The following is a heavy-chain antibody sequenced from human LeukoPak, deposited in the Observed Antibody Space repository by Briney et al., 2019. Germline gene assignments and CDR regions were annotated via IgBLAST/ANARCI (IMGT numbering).Heavy chain of an antibody. V-gene: IGHV4-34*01. Sequence: SETLSLTCAVYGGSFSGYYWSWIRQPPGKGLEWIGEINHSGSTNYNPSLKSRVTISVDTSKNQFSPKLSSVTAADTAVYYCARGCGYYIYYYYYYMDVWGKGTTVTVSS. D-gene: IGHD3-3*01. CDR2: INHSGST. CDR3: ARGCGYYIYYYYYYMDV. CDR1: GGSFSGYY. J-gene: IGHJ6*03.